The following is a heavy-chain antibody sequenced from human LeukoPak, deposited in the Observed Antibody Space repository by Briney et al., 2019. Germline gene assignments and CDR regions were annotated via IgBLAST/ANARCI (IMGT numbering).Heavy chain of an antibody. CDR3: ARAGMGDTAMVPPHY. CDR2: IIPIFGTA. Sequence: ASVKVSCKASGGTFSSYAISWVRQAPGQGLEWMGGIIPIFGTANYAQKFQGRVTITADESTSTAYMELSSLRSEDTAVYYCARAGMGDTAMVPPHYWGHGTLVTVSS. J-gene: IGHJ4*01. V-gene: IGHV1-69*01. D-gene: IGHD5-18*01. CDR1: GGTFSSYA.